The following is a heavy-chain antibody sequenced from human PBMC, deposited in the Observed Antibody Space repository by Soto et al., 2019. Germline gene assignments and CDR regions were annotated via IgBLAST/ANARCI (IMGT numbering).Heavy chain of an antibody. D-gene: IGHD3-22*01. CDR1: GFTFSSYS. V-gene: IGHV3-48*02. CDR2: ISSSSSTI. J-gene: IGHJ4*02. Sequence: GGSLRLSCAASGFTFSSYSMNWVRQAPGKGLEWVSYISSSSSTIYYADSVKGRFTISRDNAKNSLYLQMNSLRDEDTAVYYCARMSGYYDSSGSPHWGQGTLVTVSS. CDR3: ARMSGYYDSSGSPH.